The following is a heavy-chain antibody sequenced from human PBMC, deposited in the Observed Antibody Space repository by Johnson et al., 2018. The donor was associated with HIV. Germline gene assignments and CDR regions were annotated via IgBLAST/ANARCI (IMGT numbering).Heavy chain of an antibody. Sequence: VQLVESGGGLIQPGGSLRVSCAASGFTFDDYGMNWVRQAPGKGLEWVSGINWNGGSTGYVDSVKGRFTISRDNAKNSLYLQMNSLRAEDTAVYYCARDRGYWDAFDIWGQGTMVIVSS. D-gene: IGHD3-22*01. V-gene: IGHV3-20*04. J-gene: IGHJ3*02. CDR1: GFTFDDYG. CDR3: ARDRGYWDAFDI. CDR2: INWNGGST.